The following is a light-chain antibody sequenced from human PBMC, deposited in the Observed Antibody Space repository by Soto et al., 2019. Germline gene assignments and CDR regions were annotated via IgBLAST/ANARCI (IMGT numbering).Light chain of an antibody. CDR2: EVN. J-gene: IGLJ2*01. CDR1: SSDIGGYQY. Sequence: QSALTQPASVSGSPGQSITISCTGTSSDIGGYQYVSWYQQHPGKAPRLMIYEVNTRPSGVSNRFSGSKSGNTASLTISGLQAEDEADYYCSSYSSSIILFGGGTKL. CDR3: SSYSSSIIL. V-gene: IGLV2-14*01.